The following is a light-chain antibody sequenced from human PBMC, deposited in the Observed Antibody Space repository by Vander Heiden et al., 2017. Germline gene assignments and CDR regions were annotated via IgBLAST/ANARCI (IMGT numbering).Light chain of an antibody. J-gene: IGKJ4*01. Sequence: DMQMTQSPSSLSASVGDRVIITCRASQTISDYLNWYQQKPGKAPRLLIYGAYSLQSGVPSRFSGSGSGTHFTLTINSLQAEDSATYYCQQSYSTLLTFGGGTKVGIK. CDR1: QTISDY. CDR2: GAY. CDR3: QQSYSTLLT. V-gene: IGKV1-39*01.